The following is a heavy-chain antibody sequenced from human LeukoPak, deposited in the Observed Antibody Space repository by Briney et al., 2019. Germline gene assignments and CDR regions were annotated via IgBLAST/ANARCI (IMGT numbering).Heavy chain of an antibody. V-gene: IGHV4-39*01. CDR1: GGSISSYY. D-gene: IGHD2-15*01. CDR3: ARPRGYCSGGSCSLGTGLSWFDP. CDR2: IYYSGST. Sequence: PSETLSLTCTVSGGSISSYYWGWIRQPPGKGLEWIGSIYYSGSTYYNPSLKSRVTISVDTSKSQFSLKLSSVTAADTAVYYCARPRGYCSGGSCSLGTGLSWFDPWGQGTLVTVSS. J-gene: IGHJ5*02.